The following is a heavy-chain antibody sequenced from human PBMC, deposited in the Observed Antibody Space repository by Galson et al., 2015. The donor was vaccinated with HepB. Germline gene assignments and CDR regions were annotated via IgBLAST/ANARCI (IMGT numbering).Heavy chain of an antibody. D-gene: IGHD6-19*01. CDR2: ISYDGTKT. Sequence: SLRLSCAASGFTFSSYAIHWVRQAPGKGLEWVALISYDGTKTDYADSVKGRFTISRDISKNTLSLQMNSLRTEDTDVYYCAREVSCGWYLVIDPWGQGTMVTVSS. V-gene: IGHV3-30*04. J-gene: IGHJ5*02. CDR3: AREVSCGWYLVIDP. CDR1: GFTFSSYA.